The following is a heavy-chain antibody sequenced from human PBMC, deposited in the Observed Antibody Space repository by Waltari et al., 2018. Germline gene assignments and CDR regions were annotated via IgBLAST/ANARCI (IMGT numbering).Heavy chain of an antibody. J-gene: IGHJ3*02. D-gene: IGHD7-27*01. CDR2: ILYTETTVT. V-gene: IGHV4-59*13. CDR1: GDSLKHYY. CDR3: ARWGPGAFDI. Sequence: QVQLQESGPGPVKSSETLSLSCSVSGDSLKHYYLTWVRQPPGKGLEYIGYILYTETTVTHYSPSFRGRATILLDMSKNEVYLHLTSMTAADTAVYFCARWGPGAFDIWGRGTLVTASS.